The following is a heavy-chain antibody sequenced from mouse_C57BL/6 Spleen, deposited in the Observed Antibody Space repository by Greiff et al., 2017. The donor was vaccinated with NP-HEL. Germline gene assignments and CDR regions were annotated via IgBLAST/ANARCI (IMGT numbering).Heavy chain of an antibody. D-gene: IGHD1-1*01. CDR1: GYAFSSSW. CDR2: IYPGDGDT. CDR3: ARWVYYYGREYFDV. J-gene: IGHJ1*03. Sequence: QVQLQQSGPELVKPGASVKISCKASGYAFSSSWMNWVKQRPGKGLEWIGRIYPGDGDTNYNGKFKGKATLTADKSSSTAYMQLSSLTSEDSAVYFCARWVYYYGREYFDVWGTGTTVTVSS. V-gene: IGHV1-82*01.